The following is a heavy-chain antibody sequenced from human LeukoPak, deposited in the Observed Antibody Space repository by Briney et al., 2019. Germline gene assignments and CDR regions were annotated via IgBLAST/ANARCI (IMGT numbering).Heavy chain of an antibody. D-gene: IGHD2/OR15-2a*01. J-gene: IGHJ4*02. V-gene: IGHV3-23*01. CDR2: ISGSDGST. Sequence: GGSLRLSCAASGFTFSSYAMSWVRQAPGRGLEWVSGISGSDGSTNYADSVKGRFTISRENSKNTLYLQMNSLRAEDTAVYYCAKDSAKKYDDYWGQGTLVTVSS. CDR1: GFTFSSYA. CDR3: AKDSAKKYDDY.